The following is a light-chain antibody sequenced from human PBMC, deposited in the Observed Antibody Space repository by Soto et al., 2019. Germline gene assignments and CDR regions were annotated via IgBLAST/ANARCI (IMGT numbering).Light chain of an antibody. CDR3: QHRRVWPVS. Sequence: VVLTQSPATLSWSPGERATLSCRTSLSVSVYLDWYQQKPGQAPRLLIYDTSTRATGIPARFSGSGSGTDFTLTITRLEPEDFAVYYCQHRRVWPVSFGQGTRLEIK. J-gene: IGKJ5*01. CDR2: DTS. CDR1: LSVSVY. V-gene: IGKV3-11*01.